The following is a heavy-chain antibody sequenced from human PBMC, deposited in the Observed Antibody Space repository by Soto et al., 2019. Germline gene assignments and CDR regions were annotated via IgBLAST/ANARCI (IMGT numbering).Heavy chain of an antibody. CDR1: GGSFSGYV. CDR2: IIPVHNIT. V-gene: IGHV1-69*04. J-gene: IGHJ3*02. D-gene: IGHD3-3*01. CDR3: GRAKSIFGIVTDVYDI. Sequence: QVQLVQSGAEVKKPGSSVKVSCMTSGGSFSGYVFTWVRQAPGQGLEWMGRIIPVHNITNYAESLQVRVTISADTSSSTTYIELSTLRSDDTAVYFCGRAKSIFGIVTDVYDIWGQGTMVIVSS.